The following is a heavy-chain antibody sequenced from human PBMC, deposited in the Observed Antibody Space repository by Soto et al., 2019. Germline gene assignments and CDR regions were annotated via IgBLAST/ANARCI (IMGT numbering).Heavy chain of an antibody. CDR1: GYTFSSYA. J-gene: IGHJ4*02. CDR2: INAGYGNT. D-gene: IGHD7-27*01. CDR3: ARDTGDGTFDF. V-gene: IGHV1-3*01. Sequence: GASVKVSCKASGYTFSSYAMHWVRQAPGQRLEWMGWINAGYGNTKSSQKFQDRVTISRDTSASTAYMELTSLRSEDTAVYYCARDTGDGTFDFWGQGTLVHVSS.